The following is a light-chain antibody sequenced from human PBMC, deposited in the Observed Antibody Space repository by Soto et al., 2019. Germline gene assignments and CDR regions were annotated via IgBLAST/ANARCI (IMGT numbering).Light chain of an antibody. Sequence: QSALTQPPSVSGAPGQRVTISCTGSSSNIGAGYDVHWYQQLPGTAPKLLIYGNSNRPSGVPDRFSGSKSGTSASLAITGLQVEDEDNYYCQSFDSSRSAFYVFGTGTKVTVL. J-gene: IGLJ1*01. CDR3: QSFDSSRSAFYV. CDR2: GNS. V-gene: IGLV1-40*01. CDR1: SSNIGAGYD.